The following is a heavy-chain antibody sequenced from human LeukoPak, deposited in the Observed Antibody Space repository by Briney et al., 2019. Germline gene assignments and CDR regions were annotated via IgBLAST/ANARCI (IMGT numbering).Heavy chain of an antibody. J-gene: IGHJ4*02. CDR2: IYYSGST. V-gene: IGHV4-39*07. Sequence: SETLSLTCTVSGGSISSGSYYWGWIRQPPGKGLEWIGSIYYSGSTYYNPSLKSRVTISVDTSKNQFSLKLSSVTAADTAVYYCARGNYGDYEGFFFSDYWGQGTLVTVSS. D-gene: IGHD4-17*01. CDR3: ARGNYGDYEGFFFSDY. CDR1: GGSISSGSYY.